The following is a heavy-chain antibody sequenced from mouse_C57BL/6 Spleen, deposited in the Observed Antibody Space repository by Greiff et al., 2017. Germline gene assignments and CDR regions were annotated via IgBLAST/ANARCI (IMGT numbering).Heavy chain of an antibody. Sequence: EVKLQESGGGLVQPKGSLKLSCAASGFSFNTYAMNWVRQAPGKGLEWVARIRSKSNNYATYYADSVKDRFTISRDDSESMLYLQMNNLKTEDTAMYYCVSDFYYAMDYWGQGTSVTVSS. V-gene: IGHV10-1*01. CDR2: IRSKSNNYAT. CDR3: VSDFYYAMDY. CDR1: GFSFNTYA. J-gene: IGHJ4*01.